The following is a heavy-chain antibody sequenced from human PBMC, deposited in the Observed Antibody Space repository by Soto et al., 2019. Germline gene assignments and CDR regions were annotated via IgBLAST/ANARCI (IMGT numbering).Heavy chain of an antibody. CDR1: GGTFSSYA. J-gene: IGHJ6*02. CDR2: IIPIFGTA. CDR3: ARHLNSGSHYFAYYYYGMDV. V-gene: IGHV1-69*01. D-gene: IGHD1-26*01. Sequence: QVQLVQSGAEVKKPGSSVKVSCKASGGTFSSYAISWVRQAPGQGLEWMGGIIPIFGTANYAQKFQGRVTITADESTSTAYMELSSLRSEDTAVYYCARHLNSGSHYFAYYYYGMDVWGQGTTVTVSS.